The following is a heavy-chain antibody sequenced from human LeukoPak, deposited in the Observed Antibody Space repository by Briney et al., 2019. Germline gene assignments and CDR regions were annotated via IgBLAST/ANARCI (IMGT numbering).Heavy chain of an antibody. J-gene: IGHJ6*02. CDR3: ARDSRYYGTGYYYGLDV. V-gene: IGHV4-59*01. CDR2: IYYTGST. Sequence: AETLSLTCTASDFPFSSYYWSWIRQPPGKGLEWVGNIYYTGSTKYNLSLKSRVTISLEPSKNQFSFKLGSVTGADTAVYYCARDSRYYGTGYYYGLDVWGQGTMVTVSS. CDR1: DFPFSSYY. D-gene: IGHD3-10*01.